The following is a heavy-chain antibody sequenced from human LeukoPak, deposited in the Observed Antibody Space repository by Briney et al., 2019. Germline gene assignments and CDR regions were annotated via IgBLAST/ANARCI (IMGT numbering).Heavy chain of an antibody. D-gene: IGHD2-15*01. CDR2: IIPILGIA. Sequence: ASVKVSCKASGGTFSSYAIIWVRQAPGQGLEWMGRIIPILGIANYAQKFQGRVTITADESTSTAYMELSSLRSEDTAVYYCATLDCSGGSCFLLAWTRYFDYWGQGTLVTVSS. V-gene: IGHV1-69*04. J-gene: IGHJ4*02. CDR1: GGTFSSYA. CDR3: ATLDCSGGSCFLLAWTRYFDY.